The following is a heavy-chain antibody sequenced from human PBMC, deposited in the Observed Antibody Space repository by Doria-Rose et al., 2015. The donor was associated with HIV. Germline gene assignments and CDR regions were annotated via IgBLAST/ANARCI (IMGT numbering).Heavy chain of an antibody. D-gene: IGHD6-13*01. CDR3: ARIKSSRWYHKYYFDF. V-gene: IGHV2-26*01. CDR2: IFSEDEG. J-gene: IGHJ4*02. CDR1: GVSLSSPGMG. Sequence: QITLKESGPVLVKPTETLTLTCTVSGVSLSSPGMGVSWIRQPPGKALECLAIIFSEDEGSYSRSLKTRLTISRGTSKSQVVLTMTDMDPVDTATYYCARIKSSRWYHKYYFDFWGQGTLVIDSA.